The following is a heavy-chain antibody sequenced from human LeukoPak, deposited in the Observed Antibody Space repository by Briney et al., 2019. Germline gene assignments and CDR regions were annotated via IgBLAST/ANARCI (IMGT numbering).Heavy chain of an antibody. J-gene: IGHJ4*02. CDR3: ARSTGWFGQGYFDY. D-gene: IGHD3-10*01. CDR1: GFTFSSYW. V-gene: IGHV3-74*01. Sequence: GGSPRLSCAASGFTFSSYWMHWVRQAPGKGLVWVSRINSDGSSTSYADSVKGRFTISRDNAKNTLYLQMNSLRAEDTAVYYCARSTGWFGQGYFDYWGQGTLVTVSS. CDR2: INSDGSST.